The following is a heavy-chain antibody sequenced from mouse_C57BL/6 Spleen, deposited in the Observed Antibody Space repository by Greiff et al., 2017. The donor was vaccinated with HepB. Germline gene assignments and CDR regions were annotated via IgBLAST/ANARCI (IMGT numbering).Heavy chain of an antibody. CDR3: TREGSGYDAMDY. CDR1: GFTFSSYA. D-gene: IGHD3-2*02. V-gene: IGHV5-9-1*02. Sequence: EVKLVESGEGLVKPGGSLKLSCAASGFTFSSYAMSWVRQTPEKRLEWVAYISSGGDYIYYADTVKGRFTISRDNARNTLYLQMSSLKSEDTAMYYCTREGSGYDAMDYWGQGTSVTVSS. J-gene: IGHJ4*01. CDR2: ISSGGDYI.